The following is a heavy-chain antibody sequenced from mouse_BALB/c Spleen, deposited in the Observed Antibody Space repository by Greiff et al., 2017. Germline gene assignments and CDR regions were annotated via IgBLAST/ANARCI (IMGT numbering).Heavy chain of an antibody. D-gene: IGHD2-10*02. J-gene: IGHJ4*01. CDR3: ARKYGNYGGAMDY. CDR2: ISYSGST. Sequence: VQLQQSGPSLVKPSQTLSLTCSVTGDSITSGYWNWIRKFPGNKLEYMGYISYSGSTYYNPSLKSRISITRDTSKNQYYLQLNSVTTEDTATYYCARKYGNYGGAMDYWGQGTSVTVSS. CDR1: GDSITSGY. V-gene: IGHV3-8*02.